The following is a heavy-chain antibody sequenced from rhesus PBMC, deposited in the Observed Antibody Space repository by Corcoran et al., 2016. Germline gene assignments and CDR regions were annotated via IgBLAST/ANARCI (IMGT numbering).Heavy chain of an antibody. J-gene: IGHJ4*01. CDR1: GGSISGYY. Sequence: QVQLEESGPGLVKPSETLSLTCAVSGGSISGYYWNWIRQPPGTGLEWIGYIGGSSGSTDYNPSLKSRVTISTDTSKNQLSLRLSSVTAADTAVYYCARDSDRRYSGTLDYWGQGVLVTVSS. D-gene: IGHD5-24*01. CDR2: IGGSSGST. V-gene: IGHV4S5*01. CDR3: ARDSDRRYSGTLDY.